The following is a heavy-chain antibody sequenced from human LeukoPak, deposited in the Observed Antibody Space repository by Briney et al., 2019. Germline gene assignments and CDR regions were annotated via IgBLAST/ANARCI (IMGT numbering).Heavy chain of an antibody. CDR3: AKDLTRYSYNY. J-gene: IGHJ4*02. V-gene: IGHV3-23*01. CDR1: GFTFSSYA. Sequence: GGSLRLSCAASGFTFSSYAMSWVRQAPGKGLEWVSAISGSGGSTYYADSVKGRSTISRDNSKNTLYLQMNSLRAEDTAVYYCAKDLTRYSYNYWGQGTLVTVSS. D-gene: IGHD5-18*01. CDR2: ISGSGGST.